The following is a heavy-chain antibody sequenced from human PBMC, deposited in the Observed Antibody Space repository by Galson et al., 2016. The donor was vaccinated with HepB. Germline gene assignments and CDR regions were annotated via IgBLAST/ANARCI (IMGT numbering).Heavy chain of an antibody. CDR1: GVSISSSDYY. Sequence: TLSLTCTVSGVSISSSDYYWGWIRQPPGKGLEWIASIYYSGSGSTSYNPSLRSRVTISVDTSKNQFSLKLNSVNAADTAVYYCARHLTYYYDISGYYSDWFDPWGKGTLVTVSS. V-gene: IGHV4-39*01. CDR2: IYYSGSGST. D-gene: IGHD3-22*01. CDR3: ARHLTYYYDISGYYSDWFDP. J-gene: IGHJ5*02.